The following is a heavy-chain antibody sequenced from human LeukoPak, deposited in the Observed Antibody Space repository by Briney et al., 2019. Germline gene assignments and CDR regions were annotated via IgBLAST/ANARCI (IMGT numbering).Heavy chain of an antibody. J-gene: IGHJ6*02. CDR1: GGPISSSSYY. CDR2: IYYSGST. CDR3: ARQRAAAGTFYYYYYGMDV. V-gene: IGHV4-39*01. Sequence: SETLSLTCTVSGGPISSSSYYWGWIRQPPGKGLEWIGSIYYSGSTYYNPSLKSRVTISVDTSKNQFSLKLSSVTAADTAVYYCARQRAAAGTFYYYYYGMDVWGQGTTVTVSS. D-gene: IGHD6-13*01.